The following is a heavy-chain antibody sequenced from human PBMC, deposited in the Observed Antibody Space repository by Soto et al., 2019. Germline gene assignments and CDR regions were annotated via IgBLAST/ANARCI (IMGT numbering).Heavy chain of an antibody. CDR2: ISSNGGST. Sequence: PGGSLRLSCSASGFTFSSYAMHWVRQAPGKGLEYVSAISSNGGSTYYADSAKGRFTISRDNSKNTLYLQMSSLRAEDTAVYYCARGPAMASYAFDIWGQGTMVPVSS. CDR1: GFTFSSYA. CDR3: ARGPAMASYAFDI. D-gene: IGHD5-18*01. J-gene: IGHJ3*02. V-gene: IGHV3-64D*06.